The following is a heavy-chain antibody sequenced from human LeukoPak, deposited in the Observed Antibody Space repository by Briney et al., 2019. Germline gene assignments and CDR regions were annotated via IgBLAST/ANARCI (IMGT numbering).Heavy chain of an antibody. J-gene: IGHJ6*02. D-gene: IGHD2-2*01. V-gene: IGHV3-30*03. CDR3: AYISSTTSYGMDV. CDR1: GFTFSSRG. Sequence: PGGSLRLSCAASGFTFSSRGMHWVRQAPGKGLEWVAVISYDGSNKYYADSVKGRFTISRDNSKNTLYLQMNSLTTEDTAVYYCAYISSTTSYGMDVWGQGTTVTVSS. CDR2: ISYDGSNK.